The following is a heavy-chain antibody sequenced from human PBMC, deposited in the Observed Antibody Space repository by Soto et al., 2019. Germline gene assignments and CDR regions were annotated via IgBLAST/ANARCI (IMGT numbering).Heavy chain of an antibody. Sequence: VASVKVSCKASGGTFSSYAISWVRQAPGQGLEWMGGIIPIFGTANYAQKFQGRVTITADESTSTAYMELSSLRSEDTAVYYCARDRGGSSSSFDYWGQGTLVTVSS. CDR1: GGTFSSYA. D-gene: IGHD6-6*01. CDR2: IIPIFGTA. CDR3: ARDRGGSSSSFDY. J-gene: IGHJ4*02. V-gene: IGHV1-69*13.